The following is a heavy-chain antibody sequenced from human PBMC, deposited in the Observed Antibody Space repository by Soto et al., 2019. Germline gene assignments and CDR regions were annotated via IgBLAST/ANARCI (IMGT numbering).Heavy chain of an antibody. CDR3: ARDLTAADY. CDR2: INPSGGST. J-gene: IGHJ4*02. V-gene: IGHV1-46*01. Sequence: QVQLMQSGAEVKKPGASVTISCKASGYTFTSYYIHWVRQAPRQGLEWMAIINPSGGSTNYAQKCQGRVTVTRDTSTSTVNMELSSLSSEDTAVYYCARDLTAADYWGQGTLVTVSS. D-gene: IGHD2-21*02. CDR1: GYTFTSYY.